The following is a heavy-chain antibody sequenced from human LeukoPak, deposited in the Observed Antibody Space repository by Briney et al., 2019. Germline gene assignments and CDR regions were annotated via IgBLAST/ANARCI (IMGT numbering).Heavy chain of an antibody. J-gene: IGHJ5*02. CDR2: VNHGGGS. V-gene: IGHV4-34*10. CDR1: GGSFSGYF. Sequence: PSETLSLTCAVYGGSFSGYFWSWIRQSPGKGLEWIGEVNHGGGSNYNPSLKTRVTMSFHTSENHFFLNLTSVTAADTAMYFCARWRGRGWFDPWGQGTLVTVSS. CDR3: ARWRGRGWFDP.